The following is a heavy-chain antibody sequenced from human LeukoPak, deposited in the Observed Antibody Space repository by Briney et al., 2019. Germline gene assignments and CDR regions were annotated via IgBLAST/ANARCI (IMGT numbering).Heavy chain of an antibody. CDR1: GYTFIDHY. CDR3: ARAGHNSESGGYDY. Sequence: ASVRVSCKPSGYTFIDHYIHWVRQSPGQGLESMGWIDPYIGNTNYAQKFQGRVTMTRDTSSSTAYIELSRLRSDDTAVYYCARAGHNSESGGYDYWGQGTLVTVSS. D-gene: IGHD3-22*01. V-gene: IGHV1-2*02. J-gene: IGHJ4*02. CDR2: IDPYIGNT.